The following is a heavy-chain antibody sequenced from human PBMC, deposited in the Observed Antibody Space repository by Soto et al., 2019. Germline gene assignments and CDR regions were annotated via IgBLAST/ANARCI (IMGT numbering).Heavy chain of an antibody. J-gene: IGHJ4*02. CDR2: IYYNGST. Sequence: SETLSRTCAVYGGSFIGYYWSWIRQPPGKGLEWVGNIYYNGSTYYSPSLKSRLTLWLDTSENQFSLRLTSVTAADTAVYYCARYRISGSWSKFDYWGQGTLVTVSS. CDR1: GGSFIGYY. D-gene: IGHD6-13*01. V-gene: IGHV4-34*10. CDR3: ARYRISGSWSKFDY.